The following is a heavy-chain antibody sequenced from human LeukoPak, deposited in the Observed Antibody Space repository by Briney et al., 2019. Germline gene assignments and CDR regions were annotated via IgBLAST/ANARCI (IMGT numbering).Heavy chain of an antibody. V-gene: IGHV3-30-3*01. CDR3: ARDPTSHYDFWSGYYTGTGGMDV. J-gene: IGHJ6*02. CDR2: LSYDGSNK. CDR1: GFTFSSYA. D-gene: IGHD3-3*01. Sequence: GGSLRLSCAASGFTFSSYAMHWVRQAPGKGLEWVAVLSYDGSNKYYADSVKGRFTISRDNSKNTLYLQMNSLRAEDTAVYYCARDPTSHYDFWSGYYTGTGGMDVWGQGTTVTVSS.